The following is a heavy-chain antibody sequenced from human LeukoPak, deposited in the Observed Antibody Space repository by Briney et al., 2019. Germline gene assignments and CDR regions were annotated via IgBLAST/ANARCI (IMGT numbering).Heavy chain of an antibody. CDR2: INTNSGGT. CDR1: GYTFTGQY. D-gene: IGHD3-16*01. J-gene: IGHJ1*01. CDR3: ARGRQLHLGELFPFAEFFQP. V-gene: IGHV1-2*02. Sequence: ASVKVSCKTSGYTFTGQYLHWVRQAPGQGLEWMGWINTNSGGTKSAQKFQGRVIMTRDTSISTAYMELRSLSSDDTAVYYCARGRQLHLGELFPFAEFFQPWGQGTLVTVFS.